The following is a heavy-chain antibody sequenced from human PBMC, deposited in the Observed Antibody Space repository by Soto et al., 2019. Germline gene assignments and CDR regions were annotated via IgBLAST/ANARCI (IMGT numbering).Heavy chain of an antibody. D-gene: IGHD2-2*01. V-gene: IGHV4-4*02. J-gene: IGHJ4*02. CDR3: ARQYCSSTRCYQYFDY. CDR1: GGSISSSNW. Sequence: SETLSLTCAVSGGSISSSNWWSWVRQPPGKGLEWIGEIYHSGSTNYNPSLKSRVTISVDTSKNQFSLKLSSVTAADTAVYYCARQYCSSTRCYQYFDYWGQGTLVTVSS. CDR2: IYHSGST.